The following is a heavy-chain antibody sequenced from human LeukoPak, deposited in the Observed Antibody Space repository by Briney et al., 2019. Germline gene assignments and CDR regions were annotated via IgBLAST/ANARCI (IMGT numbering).Heavy chain of an antibody. CDR1: GFTFSSYG. V-gene: IGHV3-30*02. CDR3: AGGRTDIVVVPATLRNYYFDY. D-gene: IGHD2-2*01. CDR2: IRYDGSNK. J-gene: IGHJ4*02. Sequence: GGSLRLSCAASGFTFSSYGMHWVRQAPGKGLEWVAFIRYDGSNKYYGDCVKCRFTISRDNSKNTLYLQMNSLRAEDTAVYYCAGGRTDIVVVPATLRNYYFDYWGQGTLVTVSS.